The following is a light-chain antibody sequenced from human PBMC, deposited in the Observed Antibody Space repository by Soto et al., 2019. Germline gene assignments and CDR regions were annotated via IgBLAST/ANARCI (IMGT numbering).Light chain of an antibody. CDR1: QSFGSW. CDR2: DIS. V-gene: IGKV1-5*01. J-gene: IGKJ2*01. Sequence: DIQMTQSPSSLSASVADTVTITCRASQSFGSWLAWYQQKPGQAPKLLLYDISSLEYGVPSRFSGSGSGTEFTLTISSLQLYEFATEYGQQYNLTSSAFGQGTKVDIK. CDR3: QQYNLTSSA.